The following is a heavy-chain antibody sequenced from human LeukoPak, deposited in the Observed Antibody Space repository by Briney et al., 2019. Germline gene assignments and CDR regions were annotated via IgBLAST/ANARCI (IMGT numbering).Heavy chain of an antibody. J-gene: IGHJ6*02. CDR1: GGSISSGSYY. Sequence: SETLSLTCTVSGGSISSGSYYWGWIRQPPGKGLEWIGSIYYSGSTYYNPSLKSRVTMSVDTSRNQFSLNLSSVTAADTAVYYCARIMDVWGQGTTVTVSS. V-gene: IGHV4-39*01. CDR2: IYYSGST. CDR3: ARIMDV.